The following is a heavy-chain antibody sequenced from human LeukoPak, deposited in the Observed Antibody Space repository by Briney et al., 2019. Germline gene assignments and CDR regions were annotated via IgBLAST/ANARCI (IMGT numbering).Heavy chain of an antibody. V-gene: IGHV4-59*01. J-gene: IGHJ4*02. D-gene: IGHD3-3*01. CDR1: GGSINSYY. CDR3: ARSPTYDFWSGYFDY. Sequence: SETLSLTCTVSGGSINSYYWSWIRQPPGKGLEWIGYVYYSGSTNYNPSLKSRVTISVDTSKNQFSLKLSSVTAADTAVYYCARSPTYDFWSGYFDYWGQGTLVTVSS. CDR2: VYYSGST.